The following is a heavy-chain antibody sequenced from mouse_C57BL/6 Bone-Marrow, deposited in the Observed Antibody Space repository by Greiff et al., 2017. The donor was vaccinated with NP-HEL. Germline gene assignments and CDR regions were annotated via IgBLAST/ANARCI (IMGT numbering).Heavy chain of an antibody. CDR2: ISSGSSTI. D-gene: IGHD2-1*01. Sequence: DVMLVESGGGLVKPGGSLKLSCAASGFTFSDYGMHWVRQAPEKGLEWVAYISSGSSTIYYADTVKGRFTISRDNAKNTLFLQMTSLRSEDTAMYYCARRDGNYGFAYWGQGTLVTVSA. V-gene: IGHV5-17*01. CDR3: ARRDGNYGFAY. CDR1: GFTFSDYG. J-gene: IGHJ3*01.